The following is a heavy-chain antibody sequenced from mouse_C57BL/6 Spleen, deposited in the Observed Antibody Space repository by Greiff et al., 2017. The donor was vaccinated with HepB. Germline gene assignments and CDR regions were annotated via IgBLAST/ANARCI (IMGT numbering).Heavy chain of an antibody. CDR3: ASYDGDYYAMDY. J-gene: IGHJ4*01. Sequence: VQLQQPGAELVRPGTSVKLSCKASGYTFTSYWMHWVKQRPGQGLEWIGVIDPSDSYTNYNQKFKGKATLTVDTSSSTAYMQLSSLTSEDSAVYYCASYDGDYYAMDYWGQGTSVTVSS. CDR2: IDPSDSYT. D-gene: IGHD2-12*01. V-gene: IGHV1-59*01. CDR1: GYTFTSYW.